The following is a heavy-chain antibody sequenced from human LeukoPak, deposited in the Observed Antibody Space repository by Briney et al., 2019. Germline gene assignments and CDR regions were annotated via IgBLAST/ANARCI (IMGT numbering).Heavy chain of an antibody. J-gene: IGHJ5*02. Sequence: ASVKVSCKASGGTFSSYAISWVRQAPGQGLEWMGGIIPIFGTANYAQKFQGRVTITADESTSTAYMELSSLRSEDTAVYYCAAEHEKVDYRSTWFDPWGQGTLVTVSS. CDR1: GGTFSSYA. CDR3: AAEHEKVDYRSTWFDP. CDR2: IIPIFGTA. V-gene: IGHV1-69*13. D-gene: IGHD4/OR15-4a*01.